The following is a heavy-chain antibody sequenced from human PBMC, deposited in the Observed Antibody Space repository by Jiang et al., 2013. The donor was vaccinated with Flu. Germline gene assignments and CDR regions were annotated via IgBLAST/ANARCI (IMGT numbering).Heavy chain of an antibody. CDR1: FTSYD. CDR2: MNPNSGNT. Sequence: FTSYDINWVRQATGQGLEWMGWMNPNSGNTGYAQKFQGRVTMTRNTSISTAYMELSSLRSEDTAVYYCARGRDPDHDYWGQGTLVTVSS. D-gene: IGHD5-24*01. J-gene: IGHJ4*02. V-gene: IGHV1-8*01. CDR3: ARGRDPDHDY.